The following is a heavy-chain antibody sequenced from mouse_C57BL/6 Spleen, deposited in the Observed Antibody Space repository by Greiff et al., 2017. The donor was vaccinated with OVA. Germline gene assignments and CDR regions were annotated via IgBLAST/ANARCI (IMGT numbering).Heavy chain of an antibody. CDR1: GYTFTSYG. CDR2: IYPRSGNT. Sequence: QVQLKESGAELARPGASVKLSCKASGYTFTSYGISWVKQRTGQGLEWIGEIYPRSGNTYYNEKFKGKATLTADKSSSTAYMELRSLTSEDSAVYFCARSEITTVAYAMDYWGQGTSVTVSS. D-gene: IGHD1-1*01. J-gene: IGHJ4*01. V-gene: IGHV1-81*01. CDR3: ARSEITTVAYAMDY.